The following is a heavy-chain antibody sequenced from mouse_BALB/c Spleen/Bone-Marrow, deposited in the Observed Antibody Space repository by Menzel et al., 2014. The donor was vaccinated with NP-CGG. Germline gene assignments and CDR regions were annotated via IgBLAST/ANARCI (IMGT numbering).Heavy chain of an antibody. CDR2: INPDSSTL. Sequence: EVKVVESGGGLVQPGGSLKLSCVASGFGFSRYWMSWVRQAPGKGLEWIGEINPDSSTLNYTPSLKDKFIISRDNAKNTLFLQMNNGGSEDTAFYYCARPVYRYDPPAYWGQGTTLTVSS. V-gene: IGHV4-1*02. CDR3: ARPVYRYDPPAY. J-gene: IGHJ2*01. D-gene: IGHD2-14*01. CDR1: GFGFSRYW.